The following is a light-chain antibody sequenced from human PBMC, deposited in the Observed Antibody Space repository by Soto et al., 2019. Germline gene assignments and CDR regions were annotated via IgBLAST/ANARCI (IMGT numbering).Light chain of an antibody. J-gene: IGLJ3*02. Sequence: QSVLTQPPSASGSPGQSVTVSCTGTSSDVGGYNFVSWYQQHPGEAPKLMIYEVSKRPSGVPDRFSGSKSGNTASLTVSGLQAEDEADYYCSSYAGSTNLNWLFGGGTKLTVL. CDR2: EVS. CDR1: SSDVGGYNF. V-gene: IGLV2-8*01. CDR3: SSYAGSTNLNWL.